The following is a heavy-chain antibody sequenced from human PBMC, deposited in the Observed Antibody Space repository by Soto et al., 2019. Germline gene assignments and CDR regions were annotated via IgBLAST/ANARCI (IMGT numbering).Heavy chain of an antibody. Sequence: RRLSCAASGXTFSSYSMNWVRQAPGKGLEWVSSISSSSSYIYYADSVKGRFTISRDNAKNSLYLQMNSLRAEDTAVYYCARVGTGTTPAYDAFDIWGQGTMVTVSS. D-gene: IGHD1-1*01. CDR1: GXTFSSYS. V-gene: IGHV3-21*01. CDR2: ISSSSSYI. CDR3: ARVGTGTTPAYDAFDI. J-gene: IGHJ3*02.